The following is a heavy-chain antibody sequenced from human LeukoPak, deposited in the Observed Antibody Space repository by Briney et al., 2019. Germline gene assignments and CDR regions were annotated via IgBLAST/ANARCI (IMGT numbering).Heavy chain of an antibody. CDR3: ARKKLYKQLHSSGWYYFDY. D-gene: IGHD6-19*01. CDR1: GGSFSGYY. J-gene: IGHJ4*02. CDR2: INHSGST. V-gene: IGHV4-34*01. Sequence: SETLSLTCAVYGGSFSGYYWSWIRQPPGKGLEWIGEINHSGSTNYNPSLKSRVTISVDTSKNQFSLKLSSVTAADTAVYYCARKKLYKQLHSSGWYYFDYWGQGTLVTVSS.